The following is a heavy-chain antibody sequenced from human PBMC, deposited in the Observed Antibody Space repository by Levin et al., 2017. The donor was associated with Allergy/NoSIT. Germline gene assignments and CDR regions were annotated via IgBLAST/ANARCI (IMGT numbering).Heavy chain of an antibody. CDR2: IKQDGSEK. Sequence: GESLKISCAASGFTFSSYWMSWVRQAPGKGLEWVANIKQDGSEKYYVDSVKGRFTISRDNAKNSLYLQMNSLRAEDTAVYYCARTLMVRAGYDILTGYYNVPGGWDYWGQGTLVTVSS. V-gene: IGHV3-7*01. D-gene: IGHD3-9*01. CDR3: ARTLMVRAGYDILTGYYNVPGGWDY. J-gene: IGHJ4*02. CDR1: GFTFSSYW.